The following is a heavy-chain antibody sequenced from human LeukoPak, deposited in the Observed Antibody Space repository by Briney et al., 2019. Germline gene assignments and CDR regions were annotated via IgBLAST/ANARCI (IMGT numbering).Heavy chain of an antibody. CDR2: INHSGST. CDR1: GGSFSGYY. CDR3: ARHARRGSPLRIQKQQLAPNWFDP. Sequence: SETLSLTCAVYGGSFSGYYWSWIRQPPGKGLEWIGEINHSGSTNYNPSLKSRVTISVDTSKNQFSLKLSSVTAADTAVYYCARHARRGSPLRIQKQQLAPNWFDPWGQGTLVTVSS. J-gene: IGHJ5*02. V-gene: IGHV4-34*01. D-gene: IGHD6-13*01.